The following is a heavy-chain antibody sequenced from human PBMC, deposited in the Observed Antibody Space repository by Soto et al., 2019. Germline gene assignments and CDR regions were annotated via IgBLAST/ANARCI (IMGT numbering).Heavy chain of an antibody. Sequence: ASVKVSCKVSGNSLTALSVHWVRRAPGKGLEWMGGFDPEDGETIYALNFRGRVTMTEDTSTDTAYMELSGLRSDDTAVYWCARDPVDGYAFFDNWGQGALVTVSS. D-gene: IGHD5-12*01. CDR3: ARDPVDGYAFFDN. CDR2: FDPEDGET. CDR1: GNSLTALS. J-gene: IGHJ5*02. V-gene: IGHV1-24*01.